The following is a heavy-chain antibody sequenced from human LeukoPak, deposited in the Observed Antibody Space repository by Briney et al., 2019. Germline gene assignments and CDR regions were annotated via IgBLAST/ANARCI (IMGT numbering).Heavy chain of an antibody. CDR3: ARDLYDYGDSLNAFDI. D-gene: IGHD4-17*01. CDR1: GFTFSSYS. J-gene: IGHJ3*02. CDR2: VSSSSSYI. V-gene: IGHV3-21*01. Sequence: GGSLRLSCAASGFTFSSYSMNWVRQAPGKGLEWVSSVSSSSSYIYYADSVKGRFTISRDNAKNSLYLQMNSLRAEDTAVYYCARDLYDYGDSLNAFDIWGQGTMVTVSP.